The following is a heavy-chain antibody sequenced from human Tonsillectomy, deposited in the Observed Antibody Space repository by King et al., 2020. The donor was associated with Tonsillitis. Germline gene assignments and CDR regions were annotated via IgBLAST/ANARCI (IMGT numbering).Heavy chain of an antibody. CDR3: AKDFGGNPLGYFQQ. J-gene: IGHJ1*01. D-gene: IGHD4-23*01. V-gene: IGHV3-9*01. CDR2: ISWNSGNI. CDR1: GFTFDDYA. Sequence: VQLVESGGGLVQPGRSLRLSCAVSGFTFDDYAMHWVRQAPGKGLEWVSGISWNSGNIGYVDSVKGRFTISRDSAKNSLYLQMNSLRAADTALYYCAKDFGGNPLGYFQQWGQGTLVTVSS.